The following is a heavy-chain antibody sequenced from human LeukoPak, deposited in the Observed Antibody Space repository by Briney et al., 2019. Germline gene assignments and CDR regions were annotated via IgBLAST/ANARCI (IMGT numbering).Heavy chain of an antibody. V-gene: IGHV3-23*01. Sequence: GGSLRLSCAASGFTFRTYAMSWVRQAPGKGLEWVSGISSNGGSTYYADSVKGRFTISRDNSKSTLYLQMNSLKAEDTAVYYCAKDLGLLPPPKDDYWGQGTLVTVSS. J-gene: IGHJ4*02. CDR3: AKDLGLLPPPKDDY. CDR1: GFTFRTYA. D-gene: IGHD1-26*01. CDR2: ISSNGGST.